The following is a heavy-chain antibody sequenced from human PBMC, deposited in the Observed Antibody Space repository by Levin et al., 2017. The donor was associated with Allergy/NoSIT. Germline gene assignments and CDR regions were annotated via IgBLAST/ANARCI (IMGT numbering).Heavy chain of an antibody. CDR3: AKDAVYSYGYGDFDD. V-gene: IGHV3-23*01. Sequence: GESLKISCAASGFTFNNYAMNWVRQAPGQGLEWVSLISGSGANTNYADSVKGRFTISRDNSKNTLYLQMNSLRAEDTAVYYCAKDAVYSYGYGDFDDWGQGTLVTVSS. CDR1: GFTFNNYA. CDR2: ISGSGANT. J-gene: IGHJ4*02. D-gene: IGHD5-18*01.